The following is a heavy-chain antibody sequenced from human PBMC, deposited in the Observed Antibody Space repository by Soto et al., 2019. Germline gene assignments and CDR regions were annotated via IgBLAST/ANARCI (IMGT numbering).Heavy chain of an antibody. V-gene: IGHV4-34*01. Sequence: SETLSLTCAVYGGSFSGYYWSWIRQPPGKGLEWIGEINHSGSTNYNPSLKSRVTISVDTSKNQFSLKLSSVTAADTAVYYCARVRRLSPSQPGQQLVLWFDPWGQGTLVTVSS. CDR1: GGSFSGYY. D-gene: IGHD6-13*01. J-gene: IGHJ5*02. CDR3: ARVRRLSPSQPGQQLVLWFDP. CDR2: INHSGST.